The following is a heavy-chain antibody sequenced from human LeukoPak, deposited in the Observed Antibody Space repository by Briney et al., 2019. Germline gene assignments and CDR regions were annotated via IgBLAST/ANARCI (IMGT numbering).Heavy chain of an antibody. V-gene: IGHV4-59*08. CDR3: ARTTVTTSFDY. J-gene: IGHJ4*02. D-gene: IGHD4-11*01. CDR2: IYYSGST. CDR1: GGSISSYY. Sequence: SETLSLTCTVSGGSISSYYWSWIRQPPGKGLEWIGDIYYSGSTNYNPSLKSRVTISVDTSKNQFSLKLSSVTAADTAVYYCARTTVTTSFDYWGQGTLVTVSS.